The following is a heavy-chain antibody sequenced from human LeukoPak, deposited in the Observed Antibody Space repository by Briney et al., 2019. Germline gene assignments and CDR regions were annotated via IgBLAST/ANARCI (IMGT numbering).Heavy chain of an antibody. J-gene: IGHJ4*02. CDR1: GFTFRNYV. CDR3: AREGYYGSGSPPSLYFDY. V-gene: IGHV3-30-3*01. Sequence: GGSLRLSCAASGFTFRNYVIHWVRQAPGKGMEWVAVTSSDLNVKLYADSVKGRFTISRDNSRSTLYLQMNSLRPEDTAIYYCAREGYYGSGSPPSLYFDYWGQGTLVTVSS. D-gene: IGHD3-10*01. CDR2: TSSDLNVK.